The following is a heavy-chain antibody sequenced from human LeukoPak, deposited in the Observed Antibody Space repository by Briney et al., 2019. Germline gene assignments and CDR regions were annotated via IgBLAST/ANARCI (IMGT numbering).Heavy chain of an antibody. CDR3: AHPGVLIPL. CDR1: GFTFSNYA. Sequence: PVGSLRLSCVASGFTFSNYAMSWVRQAPGKGLEWVSAILGSGDSTYYADSVKGRFTISRDNSKNTVYLQMSSLRVEDTAVYYCAHPGVLIPLWGQGTLVTVSS. D-gene: IGHD7-27*01. V-gene: IGHV3-23*01. CDR2: ILGSGDST. J-gene: IGHJ4*02.